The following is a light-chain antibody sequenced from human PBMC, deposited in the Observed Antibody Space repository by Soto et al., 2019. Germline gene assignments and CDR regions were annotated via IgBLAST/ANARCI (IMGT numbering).Light chain of an antibody. V-gene: IGLV4-60*02. CDR2: LEGSGSY. Sequence: QPVLTQSSSASASLGSSVKLTCTLSSGHSSYIIAWHQQQPGKATRYLMKLEGSGSYNKGSGVPDCFSGSSSGAYRYLTISHLQFEDEDDYCCYTWDSNFRVFGGGTKLTVL. CDR1: SGHSSYI. J-gene: IGLJ3*02. CDR3: YTWDSNFRV.